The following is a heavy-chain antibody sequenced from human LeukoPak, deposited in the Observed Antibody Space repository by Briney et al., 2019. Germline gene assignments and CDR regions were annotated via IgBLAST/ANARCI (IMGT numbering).Heavy chain of an antibody. V-gene: IGHV3-23*01. Sequence: PGGTLRLSCGASGFTFSTYAMNWVRQAPGKGLEWVSVIGVSGLSTYYGDSVKGRFTISRDNSKNTLYLQMNSLRAEDTAVYYCAKNHNSNGYHTDDAFDVWGQGTMVTVSS. CDR3: AKNHNSNGYHTDDAFDV. CDR2: IGVSGLST. D-gene: IGHD3-22*01. CDR1: GFTFSTYA. J-gene: IGHJ3*01.